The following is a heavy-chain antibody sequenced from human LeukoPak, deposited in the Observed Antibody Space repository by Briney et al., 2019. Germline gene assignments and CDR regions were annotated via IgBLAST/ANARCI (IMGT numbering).Heavy chain of an antibody. CDR3: ARGWGIPAPISWFDP. D-gene: IGHD2-2*01. Sequence: ASVKVSCKASGGSLSSNIIGWVRQAPGQGLEWMGGIVPIFGKTNYAQKFQGRVTITTDESSNTAFMELSSLRSDDTAIYYCARGWGIPAPISWFDPWGQGTPVTVSS. CDR1: GGSLSSNI. CDR2: IVPIFGKT. J-gene: IGHJ5*02. V-gene: IGHV1-69*05.